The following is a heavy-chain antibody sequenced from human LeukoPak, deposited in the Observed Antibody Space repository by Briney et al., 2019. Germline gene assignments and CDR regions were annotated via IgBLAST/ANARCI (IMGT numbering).Heavy chain of an antibody. D-gene: IGHD3-22*01. V-gene: IGHV1-18*01. CDR1: GYTFTSYG. CDR3: ARDSPYYYDSSGYYRDAFDI. Sequence: ASVKVSCKASGYTFTSYGISWVRQAPGQGLEWMGWISAYNGNTNYAQKLHGRVTMTTDTSTSTAYVELRSLRSDDTAVYYCARDSPYYYDSSGYYRDAFDIWGQGTMVTVSS. J-gene: IGHJ3*02. CDR2: ISAYNGNT.